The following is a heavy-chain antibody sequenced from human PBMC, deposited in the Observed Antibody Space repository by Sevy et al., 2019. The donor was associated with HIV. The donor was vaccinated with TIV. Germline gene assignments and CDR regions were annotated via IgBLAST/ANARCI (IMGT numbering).Heavy chain of an antibody. CDR3: ARVTYCTGGTCPGSWFDP. V-gene: IGHV4-59*01. CDR2: IYYSGPT. CDR1: GGSINNYY. D-gene: IGHD2-15*01. J-gene: IGHJ5*02. Sequence: SETLSLTCTVSGGSINNYYWSWIRQPPGKGLEWIGYIYYSGPTNYNPSLKSRVTISVDTSKNQFSLKLSSVTAAETAVYYCARVTYCTGGTCPGSWFDPWGQGTLVTVSS.